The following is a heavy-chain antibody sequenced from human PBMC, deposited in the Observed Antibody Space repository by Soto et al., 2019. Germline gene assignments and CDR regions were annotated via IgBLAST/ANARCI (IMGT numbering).Heavy chain of an antibody. CDR3: ARAHGSGNYRHVY. J-gene: IGHJ4*01. V-gene: IGHV4-59*08. CDR1: GGSISSYY. D-gene: IGHD3-22*01. Sequence: SETLSLTCTVSGGSISSYYWSWIRQPPGKGLEWIGYIYYSGSTYYNPSLKSRVTISVDTSKNQFSLKLSSVTAADTAVYYCARAHGSGNYRHVYWGHGTLVTVSS. CDR2: IYYSGST.